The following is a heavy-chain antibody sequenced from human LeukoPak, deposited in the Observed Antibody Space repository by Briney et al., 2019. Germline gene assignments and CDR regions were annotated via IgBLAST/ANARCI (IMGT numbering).Heavy chain of an antibody. J-gene: IGHJ4*02. CDR2: IKQDGSEK. CDR1: GFSFSSYW. V-gene: IGHV3-7*01. CDR3: ASQSSGGFFEDY. D-gene: IGHD3-3*01. Sequence: GGSLRLFCAASGFSFSSYWMSWVRQAPGKGLECVANIKQDGSEKYYIDSVKGRFTISRDNAKKSLYLQMNSLRAEDTAVYYCASQSSGGFFEDYWDQGTLVTVSS.